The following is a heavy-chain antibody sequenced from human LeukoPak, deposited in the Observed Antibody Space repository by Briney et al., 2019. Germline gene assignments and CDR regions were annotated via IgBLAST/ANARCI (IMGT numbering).Heavy chain of an antibody. V-gene: IGHV1-46*01. D-gene: IGHD1-26*01. Sequence: ASVKVSCKTSGYTITSYYMHWVRQAPGQGLEWMGMINPSGGSTSYAQKFQGRVTMTRDTSTSTVYMELSSLRSEDTAVYYCARGSSGSTFDYWGQGTLVTVSS. CDR2: INPSGGST. CDR3: ARGSSGSTFDY. J-gene: IGHJ4*02. CDR1: GYTITSYY.